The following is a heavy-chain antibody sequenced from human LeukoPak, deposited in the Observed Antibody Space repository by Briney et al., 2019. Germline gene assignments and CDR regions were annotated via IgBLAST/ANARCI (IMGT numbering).Heavy chain of an antibody. Sequence: AGSVSLSCAASGFTFTSVWMSWVRQAPGKGLECVGRVKSNTDGGTTEYADSVKGRFTISRDDSKNTLYLQINTPRIEDTALYYCVLYFTTSANYRTNGYWGQGTPVTVSS. V-gene: IGHV3-15*01. CDR2: VKSNTDGGTT. J-gene: IGHJ4*02. CDR3: VLYFTTSANYRTNGY. CDR1: GFTFTSVW. D-gene: IGHD2-8*01.